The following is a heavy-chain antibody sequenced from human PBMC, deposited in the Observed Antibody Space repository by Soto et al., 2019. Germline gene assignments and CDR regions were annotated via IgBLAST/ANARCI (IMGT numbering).Heavy chain of an antibody. CDR3: AKDFYGSGSCVDY. D-gene: IGHD3-10*01. Sequence: GGSLRLSCAASGFTLSSYAMSWVRQAPGKGLEWVSAISGNGDGTYADSVKGRFTISRDNSKNTLYLQMNSLRAEDTAVYYCAKDFYGSGSCVDYWGQGTLVTVSS. CDR1: GFTLSSYA. J-gene: IGHJ4*02. CDR2: ISGNGDGT. V-gene: IGHV3-23*01.